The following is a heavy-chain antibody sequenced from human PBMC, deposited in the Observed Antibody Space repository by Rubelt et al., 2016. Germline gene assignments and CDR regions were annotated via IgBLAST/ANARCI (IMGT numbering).Heavy chain of an antibody. V-gene: IGHV3-23*04. Sequence: VQLVESGGGLVQPGGSLRLSCAASGFTFSTYSMNWVRQAPGKGLEWVSAISGSGGSTYYADSVKGRFTISRDNSTNTLYLQMNSLRAEDTAVYYCAKTYSSGWYGNNWFDPWGQGTLITVSS. CDR2: ISGSGGST. CDR3: AKTYSSGWYGNNWFDP. D-gene: IGHD6-19*01. CDR1: GFTFSTYS. J-gene: IGHJ5*02.